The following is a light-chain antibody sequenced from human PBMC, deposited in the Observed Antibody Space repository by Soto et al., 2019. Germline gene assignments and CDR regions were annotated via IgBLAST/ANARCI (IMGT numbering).Light chain of an antibody. V-gene: IGLV4-69*01. CDR2: VNSDGSH. CDR1: SGHSTHA. J-gene: IGLJ2*01. Sequence: QSVLTQSPSASASLGASVKLTCTLSSGHSTHAIAWHQQQPEKGPRYLMKVNSDGSHIKGDGIPVRFSGSSSGAERYLTISSLQSEDEADYYCQTWVTGIHVVFGGGTKVTVL. CDR3: QTWVTGIHVV.